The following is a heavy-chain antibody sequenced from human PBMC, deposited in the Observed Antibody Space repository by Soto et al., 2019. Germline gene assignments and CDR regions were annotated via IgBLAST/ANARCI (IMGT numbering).Heavy chain of an antibody. V-gene: IGHV4-30-4*01. Sequence: QVQLQESGPGLVKPSQTLSLTCTVSGGSISSGDYYWSWIRQPPGKGLEWIGYIYYSGSTYYNPSLKSRVTISVDTSKNQFSLKLSSVTAADTAVYYCARGEYSITTSSYYYYGMDVWGQGTTVTVSS. D-gene: IGHD6-6*01. CDR1: GGSISSGDYY. CDR3: ARGEYSITTSSYYYYGMDV. J-gene: IGHJ6*02. CDR2: IYYSGST.